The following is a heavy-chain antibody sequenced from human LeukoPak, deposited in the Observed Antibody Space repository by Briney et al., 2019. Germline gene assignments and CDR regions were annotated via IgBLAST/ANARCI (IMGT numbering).Heavy chain of an antibody. D-gene: IGHD1-26*01. CDR3: ARVKGGGSYRIDAFDI. J-gene: IGHJ3*02. CDR1: GGSISSSSYY. CDR2: IYYSGST. Sequence: PSETLSLTCTVSGGSISSSSYYWGWIRQPPGKGLEWIGSIYYSGSTYYNPSLKSRVTISVDTSKNQFSLKLSSVTAADTAVYYCARVKGGGSYRIDAFDIWGQGTMVTVSS. V-gene: IGHV4-39*07.